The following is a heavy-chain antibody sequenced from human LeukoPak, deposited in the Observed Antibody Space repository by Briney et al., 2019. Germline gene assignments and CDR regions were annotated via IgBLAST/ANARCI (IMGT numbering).Heavy chain of an antibody. CDR2: INPSGGST. J-gene: IGHJ6*02. V-gene: IGHV1-46*01. CDR1: GYTFTSYY. D-gene: IGHD3-10*01. Sequence: GASVKVSCKASGYTFTSYYMHWVRQAPGQGLEWMGIINPSGGSTGYAQKFQGRVTMTRDTSTSTVYMELSSLRSEDTAVYYCAREASLSSGSYPSNYYYYGMDVWGQGTTVTVSS. CDR3: AREASLSSGSYPSNYYYYGMDV.